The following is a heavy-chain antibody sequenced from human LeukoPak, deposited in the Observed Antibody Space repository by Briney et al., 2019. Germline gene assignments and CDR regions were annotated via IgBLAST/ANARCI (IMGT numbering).Heavy chain of an antibody. J-gene: IGHJ4*02. CDR2: IYHSGST. CDR3: ARGNYDILKWGPDPKYYFDY. D-gene: IGHD3-9*01. V-gene: IGHV4-4*02. CDR1: GGSISSSNW. Sequence: PSETLSLTCAVSGGSISSSNWWSWVRQPPGKGLEWIGEIYHSGSTNYNPSLKSRVTISVDKSKNQFSLKLSSVTAADTAVYYCARGNYDILKWGPDPKYYFDYWGQGTLVSVSS.